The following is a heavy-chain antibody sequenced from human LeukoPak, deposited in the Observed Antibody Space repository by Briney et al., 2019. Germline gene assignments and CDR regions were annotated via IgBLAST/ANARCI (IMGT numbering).Heavy chain of an antibody. CDR2: ISYGGSNK. CDR1: GFTFSSYA. Sequence: GGSLRLSCAASGFTFSSYAMHWVRQAPGKGLEWVAVISYGGSNKYYADSVKGRFTISRDNSKNTLYLQMNSLRAEDTAVYYCARDRGAENWFDPWGQGTLVTVSS. D-gene: IGHD3-10*01. V-gene: IGHV3-30-3*01. CDR3: ARDRGAENWFDP. J-gene: IGHJ5*02.